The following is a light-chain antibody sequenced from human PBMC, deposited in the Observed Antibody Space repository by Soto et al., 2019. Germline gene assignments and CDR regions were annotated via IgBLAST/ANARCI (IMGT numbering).Light chain of an antibody. CDR2: GAS. V-gene: IGKV3-15*01. CDR1: QGISRN. J-gene: IGKJ4*01. Sequence: EIVMTQSPATLSASPGERATLSCRASQGISRNLAWYQQKPGQAPRLLIYGASTRATGIPARFSGSGSGTEFTLTISSLQSEDFAAYHCQQYNDWSPLTFGGGTKVEIK. CDR3: QQYNDWSPLT.